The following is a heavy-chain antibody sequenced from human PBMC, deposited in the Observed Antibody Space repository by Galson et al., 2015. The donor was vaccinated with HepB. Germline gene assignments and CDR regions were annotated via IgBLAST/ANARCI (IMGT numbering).Heavy chain of an antibody. CDR3: ARRRDGYKWYYYYYGMDV. CDR1: GFTFSSYA. J-gene: IGHJ6*02. CDR2: ISYDGSNK. Sequence: SLRLSCAASGFTFSSYAMHWVRQAPGKGLEWVAVISYDGSNKYYADSVKGRFTISRDNSKNTLYLQMNSLRAEDTAVYYCARRRDGYKWYYYYYGMDVWGQGTTVTVSS. D-gene: IGHD5-24*01. V-gene: IGHV3-30*04.